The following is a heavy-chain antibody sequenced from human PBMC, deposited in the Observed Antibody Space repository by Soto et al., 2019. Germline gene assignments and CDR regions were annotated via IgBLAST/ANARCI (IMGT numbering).Heavy chain of an antibody. V-gene: IGHV3-53*01. D-gene: IGHD2-2*01. J-gene: IGHJ5*02. CDR2: IYTAGGT. CDR3: ARALPVAKGGFDP. CDR1: GFTVSNTY. Sequence: GSLRLSCAASGFTVSNTYMTWVRQPPGKGLECVSVIYTAGGTNYADSVKGRFIISRDNSKNTLYLQMNSLRAEDTAVYYCARALPVAKGGFDPWGQGTQVTVSS.